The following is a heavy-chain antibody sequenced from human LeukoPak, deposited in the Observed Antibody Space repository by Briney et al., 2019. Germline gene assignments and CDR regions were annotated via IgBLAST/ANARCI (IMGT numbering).Heavy chain of an antibody. J-gene: IGHJ4*02. CDR3: ARGPTTVTRAFDY. Sequence: PSETLSLTCTVSGASISSYYWSWIRQPAGKGLEWIGRIYSSRSIYNPSLKSRVTMSVDTSNNQFSLKLSSVTAADTAVYYCARGPTTVTRAFDYWGQGTLVTVSS. V-gene: IGHV4-4*07. CDR2: IYSSRS. D-gene: IGHD4-17*01. CDR1: GASISSYY.